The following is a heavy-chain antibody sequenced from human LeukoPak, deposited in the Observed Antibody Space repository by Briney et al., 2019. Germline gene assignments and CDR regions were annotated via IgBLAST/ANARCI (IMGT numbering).Heavy chain of an antibody. V-gene: IGHV4-34*01. CDR3: ARLLWFGESGDWFDP. CDR2: INHSGST. D-gene: IGHD3-10*01. CDR1: GGSFSGYY. Sequence: SETLSLTCAVYGGSFSGYYWSWIHQPPGKGLEWIGEINHSGSTNYNPSLKSRVTISVDTSKNQFSLKLSSVTAADTAVYYCARLLWFGESGDWFDPWGQGTLVTVSS. J-gene: IGHJ5*02.